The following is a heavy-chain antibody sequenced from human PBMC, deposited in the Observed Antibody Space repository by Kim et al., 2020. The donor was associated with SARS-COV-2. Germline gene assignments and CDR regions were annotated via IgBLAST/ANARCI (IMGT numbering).Heavy chain of an antibody. CDR2: ISAYNGNT. D-gene: IGHD3-10*01. CDR1: GYTFTSYG. J-gene: IGHJ6*02. Sequence: ASVKVSCKASGYTFTSYGISWVRQAPGQGLEWMGWISAYNGNTNYAQKLQGRVTMTTDTSTSTAYMELRSLRSDDTAVYYCARLEVWFGESDLYYYYGMDVWGQGTTVTVSS. V-gene: IGHV1-18*04. CDR3: ARLEVWFGESDLYYYYGMDV.